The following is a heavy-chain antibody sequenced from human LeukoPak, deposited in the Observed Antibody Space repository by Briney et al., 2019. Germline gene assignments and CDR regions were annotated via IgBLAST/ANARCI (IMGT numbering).Heavy chain of an antibody. J-gene: IGHJ4*02. Sequence: ASVKVSCKVSGYTFSGDYIHWVRQAPGQGLEWMGWISPNSGGTNYAHKFQGRVTMTRDTSIRTAYMELSRLRSDDTALYYCARKTYRRDSSGYFDYWGQGTLVTVSS. V-gene: IGHV1-2*02. D-gene: IGHD3-22*01. CDR2: ISPNSGGT. CDR1: GYTFSGDY. CDR3: ARKTYRRDSSGYFDY.